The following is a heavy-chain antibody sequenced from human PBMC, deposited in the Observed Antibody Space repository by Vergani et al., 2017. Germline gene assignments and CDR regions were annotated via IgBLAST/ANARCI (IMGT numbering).Heavy chain of an antibody. D-gene: IGHD3-10*01. V-gene: IGHV3-48*01. Sequence: EVQLVESGGGLVKPGGSLRLSCAASGFTFSSYSMNWVRQAPGKGLEWVSYISSSSSTIYYADSVKGRFTISRDNAKNSLYLQMNSLRAEDTAVYYCARDERMVRGVSDYWGQGTLVTVSS. CDR1: GFTFSSYS. J-gene: IGHJ4*02. CDR3: ARDERMVRGVSDY. CDR2: ISSSSSTI.